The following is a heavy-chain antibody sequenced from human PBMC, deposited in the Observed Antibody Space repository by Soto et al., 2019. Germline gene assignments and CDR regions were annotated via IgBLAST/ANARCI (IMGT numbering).Heavy chain of an antibody. CDR3: AILCTLTVVIFVY. V-gene: IGHV4-34*01. Sequence: SETLSLTCVVSGGSFSGYYWTWIRQAPGKGLEWIGEVDHSGSTRYNPSLKSRVTMSGDTSKNQFSLSLSSVTAADTAVYYCAILCTLTVVIFVYCGQGALVPV. J-gene: IGHJ4*02. CDR2: VDHSGST. D-gene: IGHD3-22*01. CDR1: GGSFSGYY.